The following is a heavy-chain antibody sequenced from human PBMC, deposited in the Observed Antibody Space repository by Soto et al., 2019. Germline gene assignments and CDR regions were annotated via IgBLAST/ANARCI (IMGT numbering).Heavy chain of an antibody. CDR1: GFTFSDYY. CDR3: AKGRYDFWSGSQQGSYYYYGMDV. Sequence: GGSLRLSCAVSGFTFSDYYMTWIRQAPGKGLEWVSYISSSTSHTNYADSVKGRFTISRDNAKNSLFLQMNSLRAEDTAVYYCAKGRYDFWSGSQQGSYYYYGMDVWGQGTTVTVSS. D-gene: IGHD3-3*01. V-gene: IGHV3-11*03. CDR2: ISSSTSHT. J-gene: IGHJ6*02.